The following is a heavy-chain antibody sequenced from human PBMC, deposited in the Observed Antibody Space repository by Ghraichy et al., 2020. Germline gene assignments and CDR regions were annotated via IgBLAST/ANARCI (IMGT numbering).Heavy chain of an antibody. CDR1: GFTFSNYW. D-gene: IGHD3-3*01. Sequence: GGSLRLSCAASGFTFSNYWMSWVRQAPGKGLEWVANIKQDGSEKYYVDSVKGRFTISRDNAESSLYLQMNSLRAEDTAVYYCARFPRFWSGPSDAFDIWGQGTMVTVSS. V-gene: IGHV3-7*01. CDR2: IKQDGSEK. CDR3: ARFPRFWSGPSDAFDI. J-gene: IGHJ3*02.